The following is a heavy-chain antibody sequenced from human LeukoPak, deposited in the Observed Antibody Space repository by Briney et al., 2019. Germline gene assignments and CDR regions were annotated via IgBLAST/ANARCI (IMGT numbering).Heavy chain of an antibody. V-gene: IGHV3-53*01. CDR2: IYSGGST. CDR1: GFTVSSNY. D-gene: IGHD5-18*01. CDR3: AGVDAAMPDAFDI. J-gene: IGHJ3*02. Sequence: GGSLRLSCAASGFTVSSNYMSWVRQAPGKGLEWVSVIYSGGSTFYSDSVKGRCTISRDNSKNTLYLQMNSRRAEDTAVYSCAGVDAAMPDAFDIWGQGTTVTVSS.